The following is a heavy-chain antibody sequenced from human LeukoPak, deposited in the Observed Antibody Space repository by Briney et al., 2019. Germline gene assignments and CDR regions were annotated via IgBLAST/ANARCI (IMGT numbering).Heavy chain of an antibody. V-gene: IGHV3-33*01. CDR3: ARDSRGTVLLWFGELLNYFDY. CDR1: GFTFSSYG. CDR2: IWYDGSNR. D-gene: IGHD3-10*01. Sequence: GGSLRLSCAASGFTFSSYGMHWVRQAPGKGLEWVAVIWYDGSNRYYADSVKGRFTISRDNSKNTLYLQMNSLRAEDTAVYYCARDSRGTVLLWFGELLNYFDYWGQGTLVTVSS. J-gene: IGHJ4*02.